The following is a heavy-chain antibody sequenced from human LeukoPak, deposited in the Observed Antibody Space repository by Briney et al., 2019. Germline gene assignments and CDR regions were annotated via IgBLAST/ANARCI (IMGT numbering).Heavy chain of an antibody. V-gene: IGHV3-30*03. CDR3: ARGGYCSGGSCRGADFHWYFDL. Sequence: PGGSLRLSCAASGFTFSSYGMHWVRQAPGKGLEWVAVISYDGSNKYYADSVKGRFTISRDNSKNTLYLQMGSLRPEDMAVYYCARGGYCSGGSCRGADFHWYFDLWGRGSLVTVSS. CDR1: GFTFSSYG. D-gene: IGHD2-15*01. J-gene: IGHJ2*01. CDR2: ISYDGSNK.